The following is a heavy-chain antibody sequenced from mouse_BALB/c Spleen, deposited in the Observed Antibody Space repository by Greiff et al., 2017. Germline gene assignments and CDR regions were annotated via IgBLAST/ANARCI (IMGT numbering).Heavy chain of an antibody. CDR1: GFTFSSFG. Sequence: EVQGVESGGGLVQPGGSRKLSCAASGFTFSSFGMHWVRQAPEKGLEWVAYISSGSSTIYYADTVKGRFTISRDNPKNTLFLQMTSLRSEDTAMYYCASYGNYYYAMDYWGQGTSVTVSS. CDR2: ISSGSSTI. J-gene: IGHJ4*01. V-gene: IGHV5-17*02. D-gene: IGHD2-1*01. CDR3: ASYGNYYYAMDY.